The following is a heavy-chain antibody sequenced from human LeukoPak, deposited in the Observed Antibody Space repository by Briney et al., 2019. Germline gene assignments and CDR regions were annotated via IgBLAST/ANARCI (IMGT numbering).Heavy chain of an antibody. V-gene: IGHV3-23*01. Sequence: GGSLRLSCAASGFTFSSYAMSWVRQAPGEGLEWVSAISGSGGSTYYADSVKGRFTISRDNTKSTLYLQMNSLRAEDTAVYYCAKPLGIGDYWGQGTLVTVSS. D-gene: IGHD7-27*01. CDR2: ISGSGGST. CDR3: AKPLGIGDY. CDR1: GFTFSSYA. J-gene: IGHJ4*02.